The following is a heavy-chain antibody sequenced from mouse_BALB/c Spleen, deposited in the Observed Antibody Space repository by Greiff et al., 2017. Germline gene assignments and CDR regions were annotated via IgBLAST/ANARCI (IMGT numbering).Heavy chain of an antibody. CDR3: AKDFHYHRYSPMDY. CDR1: GVSLTSDG. V-gene: IGHV2-9*02. D-gene: IGHD1-2*01. Sequence: VHLVESGPGLVAPSQSLSITCTVSGVSLTSDGVHWVRQPPGKGLEWLGVIWAGGSTNYNSALMSRLSISQDNSKSQVFLKMNSLKTDDTAMYYCAKDFHYHRYSPMDYWGQGTSVTVSS. CDR2: IWAGGST. J-gene: IGHJ4*01.